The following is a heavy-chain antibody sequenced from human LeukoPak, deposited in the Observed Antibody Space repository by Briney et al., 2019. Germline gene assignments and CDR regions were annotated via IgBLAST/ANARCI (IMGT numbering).Heavy chain of an antibody. V-gene: IGHV4-34*01. Sequence: PSETLSLTCAVYGGSFSGYQWSWIRQTPETGLEWIGEVNHSGSTHYNPSLKSRVTVSVDTSKNQSSLNLNSVTAADTAVYYCARRPDGFDIWGQGTMVTVSS. CDR3: ARRPDGFDI. J-gene: IGHJ3*02. CDR1: GGSFSGYQ. CDR2: VNHSGST.